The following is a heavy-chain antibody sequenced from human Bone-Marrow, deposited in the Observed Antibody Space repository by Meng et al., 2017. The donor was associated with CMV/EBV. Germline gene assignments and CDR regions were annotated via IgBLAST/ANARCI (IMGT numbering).Heavy chain of an antibody. J-gene: IGHJ6*02. CDR3: ARALVPWDPAAVVPAAIQWYYYGMDV. V-gene: IGHV1-69*05. CDR1: GGTFSSYA. CDR2: IIPIFGTA. Sequence: SVKVSCKASGGTFSSYAISWVRQAPGQGLEWMGGIIPIFGTANYAQKFQGRVTITTDESTSTAYMELSSLRSEDTAVYYCARALVPWDPAAVVPAAIQWYYYGMDVWGQGTTVTVYS. D-gene: IGHD2-2*01.